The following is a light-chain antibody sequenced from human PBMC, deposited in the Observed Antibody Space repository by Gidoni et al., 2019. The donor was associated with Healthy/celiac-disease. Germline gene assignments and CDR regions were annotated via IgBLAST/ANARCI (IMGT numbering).Light chain of an antibody. J-gene: IGKJ5*01. CDR1: QDISNY. V-gene: IGKV1-33*01. CDR2: DAS. Sequence: DIQMTQSPSSLSASVGDRVTITCQASQDISNYLNWYQQKPGKAPKLLIYDASNLETGVPSRFSGSGSGTDFTFTISSLKPEDIATYYCQQYETFGQGTRLEIK. CDR3: QQYET.